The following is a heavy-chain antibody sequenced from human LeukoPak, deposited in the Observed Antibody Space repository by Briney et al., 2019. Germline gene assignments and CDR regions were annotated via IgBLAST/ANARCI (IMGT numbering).Heavy chain of an antibody. CDR2: IFYSGST. V-gene: IGHV4-31*03. CDR1: GGCISSGGYY. CDR3: AREFWSDSRNMDV. Sequence: PSETLSLTCTVSGGCISSGGYYWSWIRQHPGNGLEWIGYIFYSGSTFYNPSLKSRVTISVDTSKNQFSLKLSSVTAADTAVYYCAREFWSDSRNMDVWGKGTTVTVSS. D-gene: IGHD6-13*01. J-gene: IGHJ6*03.